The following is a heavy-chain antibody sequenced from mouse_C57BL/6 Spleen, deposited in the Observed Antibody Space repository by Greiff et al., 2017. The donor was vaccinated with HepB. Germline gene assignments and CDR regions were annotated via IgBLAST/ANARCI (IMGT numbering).Heavy chain of an antibody. J-gene: IGHJ3*01. Sequence: EVKLQQSGPELVKPGASVKISCKASGYSFTGYYMNWVKQSPEKSLEWIGEINPSTGGTTYNQKFKAKATLTVDKSSSTAYRQLKSLTSEDSAVYYCARSGPLNPFAYWGQGTLVTVSA. V-gene: IGHV1-42*01. D-gene: IGHD1-2*01. CDR3: ARSGPLNPFAY. CDR2: INPSTGGT. CDR1: GYSFTGYY.